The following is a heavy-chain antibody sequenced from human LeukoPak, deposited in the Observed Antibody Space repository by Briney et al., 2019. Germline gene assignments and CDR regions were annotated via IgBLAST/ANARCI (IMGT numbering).Heavy chain of an antibody. Sequence: ASVKVSCKASGYTFTGYFIQWVRQAPGQGLEWMGWINGNSGSIEYAQKFQGRVTLTRDTSTNTAIMELTSLSSDDTAVYYCASGEYGSGSSYYFDYWGQGTLVTVSS. J-gene: IGHJ4*02. D-gene: IGHD3-10*01. CDR1: GYTFTGYF. CDR3: ASGEYGSGSSYYFDY. V-gene: IGHV1-2*02. CDR2: INGNSGSI.